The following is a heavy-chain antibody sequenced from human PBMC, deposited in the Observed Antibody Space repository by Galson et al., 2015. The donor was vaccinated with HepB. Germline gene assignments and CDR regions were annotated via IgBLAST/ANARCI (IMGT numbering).Heavy chain of an antibody. CDR2: INPNSGGT. V-gene: IGHV1-2*06. D-gene: IGHD2-2*01. CDR3: ARERNILVLPAAPGWFDP. CDR1: GYTFTGDY. Sequence: SCKASGYTFTGDYIHWVRQAPGQGLEWMGRINPNSGGTNYLQKFQGRVTMTRDTSISTAYVELTSLRSDDTAIYYCARERNILVLPAAPGWFDPWGQGTLVTVSS. J-gene: IGHJ5*02.